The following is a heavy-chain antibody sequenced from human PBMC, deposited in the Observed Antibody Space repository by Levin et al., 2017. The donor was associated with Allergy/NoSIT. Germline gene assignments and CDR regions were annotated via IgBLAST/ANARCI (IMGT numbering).Heavy chain of an antibody. CDR3: AKGGSFDS. CDR2: TSNDESHK. CDR1: GLIFSIYG. V-gene: IGHV3-30*18. J-gene: IGHJ4*02. Sequence: GGSLRLSCEASGLIFSIYGMHWVRQAPGKGLEWVAITSNDESHKYYADSVKGRFTISRDNSKNTLYLQMNSLRPEDTAVYYCAKGGSFDSWGQGALVTVSS.